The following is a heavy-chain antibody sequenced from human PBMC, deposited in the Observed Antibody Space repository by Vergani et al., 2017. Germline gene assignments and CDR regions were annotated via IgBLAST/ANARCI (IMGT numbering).Heavy chain of an antibody. D-gene: IGHD6-13*01. CDR2: LSTTGGA. CDR3: AGDTHSWQRADR. Sequence: QAQLQESGPGLVKSSETLSLTCHVFGVSVTDYNCNWIRQAPGKGLEWIGSLSTTGGATHASHHPSLNIRVSISVDTSKSQFSLRLTSVTAADSAIYYCAGDTHSWQRADRWGQGLLVSVSS. CDR1: GVSVTDYN. J-gene: IGHJ5*02. V-gene: IGHV4-59*02.